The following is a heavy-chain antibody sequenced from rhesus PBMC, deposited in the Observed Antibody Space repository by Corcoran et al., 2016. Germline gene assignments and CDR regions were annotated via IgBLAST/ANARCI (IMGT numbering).Heavy chain of an antibody. CDR1: GFTFSSYW. V-gene: IGHV3S42*01. D-gene: IGHD2-27*01. CDR2: INSGGGST. CDR3: AKAEYCSGIYCYEEYYFDY. J-gene: IGHJ4*01. Sequence: EVQLVESGGGLAKPGGSLRLSCAASGFTFSSYWMNWVRQTPGQGLEWILAINSGGGSTYYADSVKGRFTISRANSKNTLSLQMNSLRAEDTAVYYCAKAEYCSGIYCYEEYYFDYWGQGVLVTVSS.